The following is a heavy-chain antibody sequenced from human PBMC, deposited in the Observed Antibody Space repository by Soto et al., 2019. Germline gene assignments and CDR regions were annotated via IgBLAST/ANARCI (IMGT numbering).Heavy chain of an antibody. V-gene: IGHV3-74*01. CDR1: GFTFSSHW. Sequence: EVQLVESGGGLVQPGGSLRLSCAASGFTFSSHWMHWVRQVPGKGLVWVSRINNDGSSTSYADSVKGRFTISRDNAKKRLYLQMNSLRAAGTAVYYSARSLLPLGGYGMDGWGHGTTVTVSS. J-gene: IGHJ6*02. CDR3: ARSLLPLGGYGMDG. CDR2: INNDGSST. D-gene: IGHD3-16*01.